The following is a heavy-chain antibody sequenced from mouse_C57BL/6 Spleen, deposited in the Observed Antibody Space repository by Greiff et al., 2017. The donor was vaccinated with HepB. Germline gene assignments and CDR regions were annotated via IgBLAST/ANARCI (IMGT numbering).Heavy chain of an antibody. V-gene: IGHV5-4*01. CDR1: GFTFSSYA. CDR3: ARDHYYGSTLDY. D-gene: IGHD1-1*01. Sequence: EVQLQESGGGLVKPGGSLKLSCAASGFTFSSYAMSWVRQTPEKRLEWVATISDGGSYTYYPDNVKGRFTISRDNAKNNLYLQMSHLKSEDTAMYYCARDHYYGSTLDYWGQGTTLTVSS. J-gene: IGHJ2*01. CDR2: ISDGGSYT.